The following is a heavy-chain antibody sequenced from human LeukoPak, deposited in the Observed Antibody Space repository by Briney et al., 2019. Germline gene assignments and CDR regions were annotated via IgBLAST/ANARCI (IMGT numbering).Heavy chain of an antibody. CDR3: ATTTIRLGY. Sequence: SSETLSLTCTVSGGSISSGSYYWSWIRQPAGKGLERIGHIYTSGSTNYNPSLKSRVTISVDTSKNQFSLKLSSVTAADTAVYYCATTTIRLGYWGQGTLVTVSS. J-gene: IGHJ4*02. D-gene: IGHD1-26*01. CDR1: GGSISSGSYY. CDR2: IYTSGST. V-gene: IGHV4-61*09.